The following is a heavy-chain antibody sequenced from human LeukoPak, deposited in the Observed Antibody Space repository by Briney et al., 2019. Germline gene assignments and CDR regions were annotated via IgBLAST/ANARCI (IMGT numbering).Heavy chain of an antibody. J-gene: IGHJ3*02. CDR3: RKGPDAFDI. Sequence: GGSLRLSCAASGFTFSSYGMSWVRQAPGKGLEWVSGISGSGGSTYYADSVKGRFTISRDNSKNTLYLQMNSLRAEDTAVYYCRKGPDAFDIWGQGTMVTVSS. V-gene: IGHV3-23*01. CDR2: ISGSGGST. CDR1: GFTFSSYG.